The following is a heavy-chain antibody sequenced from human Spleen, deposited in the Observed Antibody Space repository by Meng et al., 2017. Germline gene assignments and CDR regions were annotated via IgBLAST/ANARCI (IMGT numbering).Heavy chain of an antibody. D-gene: IGHD3-10*01. CDR1: GFTFSSYA. Sequence: GESLKISCGASGFTFSSYAMHWVRQAPGKGLEWVAVISYDGSNKYYADSVKGRFTISRDNSKNTLYLQMNSLRAEDTAVYYCARSEDYYYGSGSYPPHFDYWGQGTLVTVSS. CDR3: ARSEDYYYGSGSYPPHFDY. V-gene: IGHV3-30*01. CDR2: ISYDGSNK. J-gene: IGHJ4*02.